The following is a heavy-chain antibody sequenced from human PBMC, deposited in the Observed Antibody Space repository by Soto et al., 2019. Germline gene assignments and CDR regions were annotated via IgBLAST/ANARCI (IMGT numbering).Heavy chain of an antibody. V-gene: IGHV3-30*18. CDR2: ISFDGSNE. J-gene: IGHJ4*02. D-gene: IGHD3-9*01. Sequence: QPGGSLRLSCAASGFTFSSYGMHWVRQAPGKGLEWVAVISFDGSNEYFADSVKGRFTISRDNSNNTLYLQMNSLRVEDTAVYYCAKDSHNFDWLSHSYFDYWGQGTLVTVSS. CDR3: AKDSHNFDWLSHSYFDY. CDR1: GFTFSSYG.